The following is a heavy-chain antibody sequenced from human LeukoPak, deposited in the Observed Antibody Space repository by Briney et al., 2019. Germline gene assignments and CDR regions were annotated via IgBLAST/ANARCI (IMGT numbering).Heavy chain of an antibody. CDR1: GFIFSSYA. CDR2: VSVITGRT. J-gene: IGHJ4*02. Sequence: GGALRLSCSASGFIFSSYAMQWGRQAPGKRVEYVSAVSVITGRTFYADAAEGRFTISRANAGNKLYLQMTSLRPEDTTVYDCVKPARGSGIQYGFDSWGQGTLVTVSS. CDR3: VKPARGSGIQYGFDS. D-gene: IGHD3-10*01. V-gene: IGHV3-64D*06.